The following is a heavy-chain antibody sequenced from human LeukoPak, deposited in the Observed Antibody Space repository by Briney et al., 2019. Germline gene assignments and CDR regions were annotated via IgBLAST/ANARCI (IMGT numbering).Heavy chain of an antibody. CDR1: GVTVSSNY. J-gene: IGHJ6*02. CDR2: IYSGGST. CDR3: ARDRVSHSSGFLPKV. V-gene: IGHV3-53*05. Sequence: PGGSLRLSCVASGVTVSSNYMSWVRQAPGKGLECVSVIYSGGSTDYADSVKGRFTISRDNSKNTLYLQMNSLSPEDTAVYYCARDRVSHSSGFLPKVWGQGTTVSVSS. D-gene: IGHD3-22*01.